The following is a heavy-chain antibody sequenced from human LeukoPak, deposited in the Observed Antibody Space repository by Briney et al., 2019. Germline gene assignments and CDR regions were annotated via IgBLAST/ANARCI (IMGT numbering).Heavy chain of an antibody. CDR2: IDTNTGNP. CDR3: ASTAPEAVLFDFDY. Sequence: ASVKVSCKASGYTFTNYTINWVRLAPGQGLEWMGWIDTNTGNPTYAQGFTGRFVFSLDTSVSTAYLQISSLKAEDTAVYYCASTAPEAVLFDFDYWGQGTLVTVSS. J-gene: IGHJ4*02. V-gene: IGHV7-4-1*02. CDR1: GYTFTNYT. D-gene: IGHD6-19*01.